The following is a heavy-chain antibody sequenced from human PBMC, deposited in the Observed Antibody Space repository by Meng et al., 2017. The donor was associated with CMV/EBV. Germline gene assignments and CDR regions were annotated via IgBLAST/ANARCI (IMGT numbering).Heavy chain of an antibody. D-gene: IGHD3-10*01. CDR1: GGSISSGSYY. Sequence: VQRQASGPGLLKPSQTRSLPCPVSGGSISSGSYYWSWIRQPAGKGLEWIGRIYTSGSTNYNPSLKSRVTISVDTSKNQFSLKLSSVTAADTAVYYCASVQGLGVSWGQGTLVTVSS. CDR2: IYTSGST. CDR3: ASVQGLGVS. V-gene: IGHV4-61*02. J-gene: IGHJ4*02.